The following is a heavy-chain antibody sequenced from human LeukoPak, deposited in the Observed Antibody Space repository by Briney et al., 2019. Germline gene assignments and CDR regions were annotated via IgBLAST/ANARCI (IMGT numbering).Heavy chain of an antibody. J-gene: IGHJ4*02. Sequence: PGVSLRLSCAASGFTFSNYAMSWVRQAPGKGLEWVSAISGSGGTTYYADSVKGRFTISRDNSKNTLYLQMNSLRAEDTAVYYCAKGGVVVVAATEDYWGQGTLVTVSS. CDR2: ISGSGGTT. V-gene: IGHV3-23*01. D-gene: IGHD2-15*01. CDR3: AKGGVVVVAATEDY. CDR1: GFTFSNYA.